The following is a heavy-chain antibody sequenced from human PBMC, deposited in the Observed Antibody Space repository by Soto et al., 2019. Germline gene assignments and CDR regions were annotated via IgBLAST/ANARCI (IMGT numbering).Heavy chain of an antibody. D-gene: IGHD1-7*01. J-gene: IGHJ5*02. CDR1: GFTFSSYA. CDR2: ISGSGGST. Sequence: GGSLRLSCAASGFTFSSYAMSWVRQAPGKGLEWVSAISGSGGSTYYADSVKGRFTISRDNSKNTLYLQMNSLRAEDTAVYYCAKVYRYNWNYRWFDPWGQGTLVTVSS. CDR3: AKVYRYNWNYRWFDP. V-gene: IGHV3-23*01.